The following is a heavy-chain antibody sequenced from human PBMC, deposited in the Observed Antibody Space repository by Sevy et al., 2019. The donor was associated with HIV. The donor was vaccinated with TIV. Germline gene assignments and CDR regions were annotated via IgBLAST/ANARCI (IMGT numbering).Heavy chain of an antibody. CDR2: LSGGCGEI. CDR3: AREGCTKPHDY. D-gene: IGHD2-8*01. J-gene: IGHJ4*02. CDR1: GFTFSKYS. Sequence: GGSLRLSCAASGFTFSKYSMSWVRQPPGKGLEWVSTLSGGCGEINYADSVKGRFTISRDNSKSSVYLQMNNLRPEDTAVYYCAREGCTKPHDYWGQGTLVTVSS. V-gene: IGHV3-23*01.